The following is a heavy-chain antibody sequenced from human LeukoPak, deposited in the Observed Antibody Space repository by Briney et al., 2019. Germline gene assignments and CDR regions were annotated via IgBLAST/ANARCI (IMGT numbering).Heavy chain of an antibody. V-gene: IGHV4-59*12. D-gene: IGHD4/OR15-4a*01. CDR2: IYYSGST. CDR3: ARGLSWYYYYMDV. CDR1: GGSISSYY. J-gene: IGHJ6*03. Sequence: KPSETLSLTCTVSGGSISSYYWSWIRQPPGKGLEWIGYIYYSGSTNYNPSLKSRVTISVDTSKNQFSLKLSSVTAADTAVYYCARGLSWYYYYMDVWGKGTTVTVSS.